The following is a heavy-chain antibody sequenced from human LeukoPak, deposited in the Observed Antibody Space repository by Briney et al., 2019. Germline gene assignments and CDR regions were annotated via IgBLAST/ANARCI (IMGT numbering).Heavy chain of an antibody. CDR2: IYYSGIT. CDR1: GGSISSGDYY. CDR3: ARDSARIIDY. Sequence: PSETLSLTCTVSGGSISSGDYYWSWIRQPPGKGLEWIGYIYYSGITYYNPSLKIRVSISVDTSKNQFSLKLSSVTAADTAVYYCARDSARIIDYWGQGTLVTVSS. D-gene: IGHD1-26*01. J-gene: IGHJ4*02. V-gene: IGHV4-30-4*01.